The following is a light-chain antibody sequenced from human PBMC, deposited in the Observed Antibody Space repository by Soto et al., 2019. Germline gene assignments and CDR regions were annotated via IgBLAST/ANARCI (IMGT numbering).Light chain of an antibody. CDR2: EAS. Sequence: DIQMTQSPSSLSASVGDRVTITCRASQSISNYLNWYQQKPGKAPNLLSEEASSLLRGGPSSVSGSGSGTDFTRTSSSLQPEDFSIDYCQQSDRTPYTFGQGTKVDIK. J-gene: IGKJ2*01. CDR3: QQSDRTPYT. V-gene: IGKV1-39*01. CDR1: QSISNY.